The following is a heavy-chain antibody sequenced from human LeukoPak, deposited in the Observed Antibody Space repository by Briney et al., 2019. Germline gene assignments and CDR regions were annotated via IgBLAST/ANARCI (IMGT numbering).Heavy chain of an antibody. V-gene: IGHV4-59*01. D-gene: IGHD2-2*01. Sequence: SETLSLTCTVSGGSISSYYWSWIRQPPGQGLEWIGYISYSGSTNYNPSLKSRVTISVDTSKNQFSLKLTSVTAADTAVYYCARAGSSSTSWILDYWGQGTLATVSS. CDR1: GGSISSYY. J-gene: IGHJ4*02. CDR3: ARAGSSSTSWILDY. CDR2: ISYSGST.